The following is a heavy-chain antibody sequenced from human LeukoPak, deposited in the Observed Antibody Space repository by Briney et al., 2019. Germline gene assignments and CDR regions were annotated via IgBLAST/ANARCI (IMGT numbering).Heavy chain of an antibody. J-gene: IGHJ3*02. CDR2: ISSSGSTI. CDR3: ATCSSTSCYGRGDAFDI. Sequence: GGSLRLSCAASGFTFSDYYMSWIRQAPGKGLEWVTYISSSGSTIYYADSVKGRFTISRDNAKNSLYLQMNSLRAEDTAVYYCATCSSTSCYGRGDAFDIWGQGRMVTVSS. CDR1: GFTFSDYY. V-gene: IGHV3-11*04. D-gene: IGHD2-2*01.